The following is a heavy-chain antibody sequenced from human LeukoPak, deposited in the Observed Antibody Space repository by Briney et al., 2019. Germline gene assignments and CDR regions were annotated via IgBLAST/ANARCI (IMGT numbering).Heavy chain of an antibody. CDR1: GITLSNYG. Sequence: GGSLRLSCAVSGITLSNYGMSWVRQAPGKGLEWVAGISGSGGSTYYADSVKGRFAISRDNSKNTLYLQMISLRAEDTAVYFCAKRGVVIRVILVGFHKEAYYFDSWGQGALVTVSS. CDR3: AKRGVVIRVILVGFHKEAYYFDS. V-gene: IGHV3-23*01. D-gene: IGHD3-22*01. CDR2: ISGSGGST. J-gene: IGHJ4*02.